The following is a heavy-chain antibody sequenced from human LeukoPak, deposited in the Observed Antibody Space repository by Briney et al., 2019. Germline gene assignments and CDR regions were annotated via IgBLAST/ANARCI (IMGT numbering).Heavy chain of an antibody. Sequence: ASVKVSCKVSGYTLTELSMHWVRQAPGKGLEWMGGFDPEDGETIYAQKFQGRVTMTEDTSTDTAYMELSSLRSEDTAVYYCARGGDWGFIHIWFDPWGQGTLVTVSS. V-gene: IGHV1-24*01. D-gene: IGHD3-10*01. CDR1: GYTLTELS. CDR3: ARGGDWGFIHIWFDP. CDR2: FDPEDGET. J-gene: IGHJ5*02.